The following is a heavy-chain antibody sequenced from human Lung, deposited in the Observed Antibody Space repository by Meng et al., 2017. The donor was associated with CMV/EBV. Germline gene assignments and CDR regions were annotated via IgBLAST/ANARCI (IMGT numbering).Heavy chain of an antibody. CDR3: ARDWALTVFVN. J-gene: IGHJ4*02. Sequence: GESXKISCAASGFTFSSYGMHWVRQAPGKGLEWVAFVRYDGTNKYYADSVKGRFTISRDNSKNTLSLQMNSLRGEDTAVYYCARDWALTVFVNWGQGTLVTVSS. V-gene: IGHV3-30*02. CDR1: GFTFSSYG. D-gene: IGHD3/OR15-3a*01. CDR2: VRYDGTNK.